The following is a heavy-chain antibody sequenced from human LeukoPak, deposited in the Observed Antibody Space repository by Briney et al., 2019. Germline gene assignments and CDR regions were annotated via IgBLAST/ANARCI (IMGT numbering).Heavy chain of an antibody. V-gene: IGHV4-31*03. CDR2: IYYSGST. CDR1: GGSISSGGYY. J-gene: IGHJ4*02. Sequence: PSETLSLTCTVSGGSISSGGYYWSWIRQHPGKGLEWIGYIYYSGSTYYNPSLKSRVTISVDTSKNQFSLKLSSVTAADTAVYYCVRVYGSDFAHFDYWGQGTLVTVSS. D-gene: IGHD2-21*02. CDR3: VRVYGSDFAHFDY.